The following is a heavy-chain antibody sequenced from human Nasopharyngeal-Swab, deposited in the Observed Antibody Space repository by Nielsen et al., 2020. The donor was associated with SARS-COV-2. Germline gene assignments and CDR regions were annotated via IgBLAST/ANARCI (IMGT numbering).Heavy chain of an antibody. D-gene: IGHD1-26*01. CDR2: ISGNGGST. J-gene: IGHJ4*02. Sequence: GESLKISCAASAFTFYTYAMAWVRQAPGKGLEWVSTISGNGGSTYYADSVEGRFTISRDNSKNTLYLQMNSLRADDTALYYCARVAWELQDYFDYWGQGALLTVSS. CDR1: AFTFYTYA. CDR3: ARVAWELQDYFDY. V-gene: IGHV3-23*01.